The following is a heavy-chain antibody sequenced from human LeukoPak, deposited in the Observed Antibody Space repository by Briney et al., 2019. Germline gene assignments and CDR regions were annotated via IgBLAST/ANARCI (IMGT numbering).Heavy chain of an antibody. CDR2: ISYDGSYK. CDR1: EFTFSTYG. J-gene: IGHJ4*02. Sequence: PGRSLRLSCAASEFTFSTYGMHWVRQAPGKGLEWVAVISYDGSYKFYADSVKGRFTISRDNSKNTLYLQMNSLRAEDTAIYYCARTYGSGTYKYSYFDYWGQGTLVTVSS. D-gene: IGHD3-10*01. CDR3: ARTYGSGTYKYSYFDY. V-gene: IGHV3-30*03.